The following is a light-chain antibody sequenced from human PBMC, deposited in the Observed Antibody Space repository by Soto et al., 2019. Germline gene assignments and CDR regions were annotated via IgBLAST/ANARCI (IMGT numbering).Light chain of an antibody. CDR3: QQRSNWPT. V-gene: IGKV3-11*01. CDR1: QSVSSY. J-gene: IGKJ4*01. Sequence: IMMTQSPATLSVTPGERATLSCRASQSVSSYLAWYQQKPGQAPRLLIYDASNRATGIPARFSGSGSGTDFTLTISSLEPEDFAVYYCQQRSNWPTFGGGTKVDI. CDR2: DAS.